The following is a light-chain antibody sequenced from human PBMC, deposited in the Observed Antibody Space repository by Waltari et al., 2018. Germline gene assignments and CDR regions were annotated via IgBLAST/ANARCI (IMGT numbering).Light chain of an antibody. CDR3: QETNTFPIT. Sequence: DIQMTQSPASVSASVGDTVTITCRASQDISNQLTLYQQKPGKAPKFLIYDASTLESGVPSRFSGSGSGTDFTLTVRSLQPEDFATYYCQETNTFPITFGQGTRLEIK. V-gene: IGKV1-12*01. CDR1: QDISNQ. J-gene: IGKJ5*01. CDR2: DAS.